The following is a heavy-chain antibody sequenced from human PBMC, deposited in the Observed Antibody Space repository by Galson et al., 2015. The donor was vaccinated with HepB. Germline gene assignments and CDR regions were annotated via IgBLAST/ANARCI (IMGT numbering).Heavy chain of an antibody. V-gene: IGHV6-1*01. D-gene: IGHD7-27*01. CDR2: TYYRSRWSN. J-gene: IGHJ4*02. CDR3: AKSIHLGRGFDS. Sequence: CAISGDSVSSNSVGWNWIRQSPSRGLEWLGRTYYRSRWSNDYAASVKSRITINPDTSKNQLSLQLNSVTPEDTAVYYCAKSIHLGRGFDSWGQGTLVTVSS. CDR1: GDSVSSNSVG.